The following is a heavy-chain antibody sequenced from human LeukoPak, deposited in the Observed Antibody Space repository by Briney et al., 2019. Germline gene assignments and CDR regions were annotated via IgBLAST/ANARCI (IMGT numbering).Heavy chain of an antibody. Sequence: GGSLRLSCAASGFTFSSYGMHWVRQAPGKGLEWVAVISYDGSNKYYADSVKGRFTISRDNSKNTLYLQMNSLRAEDTAVYYCAKDLPDVVVTATALYYYGMDVWGQGTTVTVSS. J-gene: IGHJ6*02. V-gene: IGHV3-30*18. D-gene: IGHD2-21*02. CDR2: ISYDGSNK. CDR3: AKDLPDVVVTATALYYYGMDV. CDR1: GFTFSSYG.